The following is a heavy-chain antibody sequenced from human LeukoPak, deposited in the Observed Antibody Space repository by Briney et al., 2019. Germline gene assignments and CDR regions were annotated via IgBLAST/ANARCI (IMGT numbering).Heavy chain of an antibody. CDR2: IFYSGST. J-gene: IGHJ5*02. CDR3: ARHPLYGDYYTYFDP. D-gene: IGHD4-17*01. V-gene: IGHV4-39*01. Sequence: PSETLSLTCTVSGGSISSSGYYWGWIRQPPGKGLEWIASIFYSGSTHYNPSLKSRVTISVDTSKNQFSPKLSSVTAADTAVYYCARHPLYGDYYTYFDPWGQGTLVTVSS. CDR1: GGSISSSGYY.